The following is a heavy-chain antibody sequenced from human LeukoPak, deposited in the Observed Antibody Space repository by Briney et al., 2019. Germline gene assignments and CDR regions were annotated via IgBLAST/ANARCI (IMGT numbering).Heavy chain of an antibody. V-gene: IGHV1-3*01. D-gene: IGHD1-26*01. Sequence: ASVKVSCRASGYTFTNYAMHWVRQAPGQRLEWMGWINAGNGNTKYSQKFQGRVTITRGTSASTAYMEVSSLRSEDTAVYYCARREWELAAPPRAFDIWGQGTMVTVSS. CDR3: ARREWELAAPPRAFDI. CDR1: GYTFTNYA. CDR2: INAGNGNT. J-gene: IGHJ3*02.